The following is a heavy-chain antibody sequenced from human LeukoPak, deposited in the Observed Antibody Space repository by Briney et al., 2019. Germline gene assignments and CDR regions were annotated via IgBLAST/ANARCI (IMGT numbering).Heavy chain of an antibody. CDR3: ASSYYYDSSGSGAFDI. D-gene: IGHD3-22*01. Sequence: SETLSLTCTVSGGSISSGGYYWSRIRQHPVKGLEWIWYIYYSGSTYYNPSVKSRVTISVDTSKNQFSLKLSSVTAADTAVYYCASSYYYDSSGSGAFDIWGQGTMVTVSS. CDR2: IYYSGST. V-gene: IGHV4-31*03. CDR1: GGSISSGGYY. J-gene: IGHJ3*02.